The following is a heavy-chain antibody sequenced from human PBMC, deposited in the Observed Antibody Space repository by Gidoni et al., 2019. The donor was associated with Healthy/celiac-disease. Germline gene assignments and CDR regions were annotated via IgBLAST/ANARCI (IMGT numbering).Heavy chain of an antibody. D-gene: IGHD3-9*01. CDR3: ARDQDIVTGYYFDY. CDR2: INPNSGGT. V-gene: IGHV1-2*02. Sequence: QFPLVQSGAAVKKPGASVKVSCKASGYTFTGYYMHWVRQAPGQGLEWMGWINPNSGGTNDAQKCQGRVTMTRDTSISTAYMELSRMRSDDTAVYYCARDQDIVTGYYFDYWGQGTLVTVSS. J-gene: IGHJ4*02. CDR1: GYTFTGYY.